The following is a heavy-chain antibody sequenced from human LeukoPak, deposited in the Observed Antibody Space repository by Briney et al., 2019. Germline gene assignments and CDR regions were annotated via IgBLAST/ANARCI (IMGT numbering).Heavy chain of an antibody. CDR2: IATSGTAT. V-gene: IGHV3-11*01. D-gene: IGHD3-3*01. J-gene: IGHJ4*02. CDR3: ARVTTGAAE. Sequence: GGSLRLSCAASGFTFSDYYMNWIRQAPGKGLEWVSYIATSGTATWYSDSVKGRFTIPRDDAKNSLYLQMNSLRAEDTAMYYCARVTTGAAEWGRGTLVTVSS. CDR1: GFTFSDYY.